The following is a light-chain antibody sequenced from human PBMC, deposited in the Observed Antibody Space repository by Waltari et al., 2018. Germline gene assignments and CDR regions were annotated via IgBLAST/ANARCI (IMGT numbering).Light chain of an antibody. V-gene: IGKV3-15*01. CDR1: QSVSSN. CDR2: DAS. Sequence: ELVVTQSPHPPPVSPGEGAPLACRASQSVSSNLAWYQQKPGQAPRLLIYDASSRATGIPARFSGSGSGTEFTLTISSLQSEDCAFYYWQQYNDWPPLYTFGQGTKLEIK. J-gene: IGKJ2*01. CDR3: QQYNDWPPLYT.